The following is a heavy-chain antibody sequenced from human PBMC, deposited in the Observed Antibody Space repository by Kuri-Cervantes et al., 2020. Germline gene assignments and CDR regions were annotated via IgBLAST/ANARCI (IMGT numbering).Heavy chain of an antibody. Sequence: SETLSLTCTVSGGSISSGGYYWSWIRQHPGKGLEWIGYIYYSGSTYYNPSLKSRVTISVDTSKNQFSLKLSSVTAADTAVYYCARDRAVVPASPTTWFDPWGQGTLVTVSS. CDR1: GGSISSGGYY. D-gene: IGHD2-2*01. V-gene: IGHV4-31*03. CDR2: IYYSGST. J-gene: IGHJ5*02. CDR3: ARDRAVVPASPTTWFDP.